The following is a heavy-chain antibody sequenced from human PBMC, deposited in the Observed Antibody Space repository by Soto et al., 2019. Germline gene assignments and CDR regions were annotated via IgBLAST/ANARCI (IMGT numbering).Heavy chain of an antibody. CDR3: ARHFREPLWFGELGGGYYYYGMDV. CDR2: IYPGDSDT. D-gene: IGHD3-10*01. V-gene: IGHV5-51*01. Sequence: GESLKISCKGSGYSFTSYWIGWVRQMPGKGLEWMGIIYPGDSDTRYSPSFQGQVHISADKSISTAYLQWSSLKASDTAMYYCARHFREPLWFGELGGGYYYYGMDVWGQGTTVTVSS. CDR1: GYSFTSYW. J-gene: IGHJ6*02.